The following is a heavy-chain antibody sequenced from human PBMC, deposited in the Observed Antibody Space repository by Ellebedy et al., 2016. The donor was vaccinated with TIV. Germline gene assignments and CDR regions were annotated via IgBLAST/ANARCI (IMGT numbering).Heavy chain of an antibody. J-gene: IGHJ4*02. CDR3: ARGLRYFDY. CDR1: GGSISSSSYY. V-gene: IGHV4-39*07. D-gene: IGHD3-9*01. Sequence: SETLSLTCTVSGGSISSSSYYWGWIRQPPGKGLEWIGEINHSGSANYNPSLKSRVTISVDTSKNQFSLKLSSVTAADTAVYYCARGLRYFDYWGQGTLVTVSS. CDR2: INHSGSA.